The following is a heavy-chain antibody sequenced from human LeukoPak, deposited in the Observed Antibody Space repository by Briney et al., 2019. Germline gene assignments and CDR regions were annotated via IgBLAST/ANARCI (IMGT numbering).Heavy chain of an antibody. J-gene: IGHJ4*02. D-gene: IGHD6-19*01. CDR2: IYYSGST. CDR3: ASVPYSSGWYCYFDY. CDR1: GGSISISSYY. V-gene: IGHV4-39*01. Sequence: SETLSLTCTVSGGSISISSYYWGWIRQPPRKWLEWIGSIYYSGSTYYNPSLKSRVTISVDTSKNQFSLKLSSVAAADTAVYYCASVPYSSGWYCYFDYWGQGPLVPVSS.